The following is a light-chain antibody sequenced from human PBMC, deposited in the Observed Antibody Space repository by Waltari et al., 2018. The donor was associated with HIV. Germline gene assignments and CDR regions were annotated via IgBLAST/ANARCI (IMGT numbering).Light chain of an antibody. CDR1: QSVSSF. CDR3: QQRVNWPPLS. Sequence: IVLTQSPATLSLSPAARATLYCRASQSVSSFLAWYQQRTGQAPRLLIFDASNRATGIPARFSGSGSGTDFTLTISSLEPEDFAVYYCQQRVNWPPLSFGGGTKVEIK. V-gene: IGKV3-11*01. CDR2: DAS. J-gene: IGKJ4*01.